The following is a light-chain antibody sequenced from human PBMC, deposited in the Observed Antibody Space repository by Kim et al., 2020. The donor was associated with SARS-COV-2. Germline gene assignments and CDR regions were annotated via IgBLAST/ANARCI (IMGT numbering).Light chain of an antibody. Sequence: DIQMTQSPSTLSASVGDRVTITCRASQSISSWLAWYQQKPGKAPNLLIYKASSLESGVPSRFSGSGSGTEFTLTISSLQPDDFGTYYCQQYNSYSPLTFGGGTKVDIK. CDR3: QQYNSYSPLT. CDR2: KAS. CDR1: QSISSW. J-gene: IGKJ4*01. V-gene: IGKV1-5*03.